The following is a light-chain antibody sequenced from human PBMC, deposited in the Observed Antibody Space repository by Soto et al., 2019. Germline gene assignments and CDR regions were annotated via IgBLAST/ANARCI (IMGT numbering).Light chain of an antibody. CDR1: SSDIGDSNF. V-gene: IGLV2-14*01. CDR2: DVS. Sequence: QSVLAQPASVSGSPGQSITISCTGTSSDIGDSNFVSWYQHHPGKAPKLLIYDVSDRPSRISSRFSGSKSGTSATLGITGLQTGDEADYYCLTRDKSLTAYVFGTGTKVTVL. CDR3: LTRDKSLTAYV. J-gene: IGLJ1*01.